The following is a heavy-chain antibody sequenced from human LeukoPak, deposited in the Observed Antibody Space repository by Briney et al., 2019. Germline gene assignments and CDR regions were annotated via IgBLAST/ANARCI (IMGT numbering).Heavy chain of an antibody. CDR3: ARDGYSGSDAL. CDR2: ISHSGTT. D-gene: IGHD5-12*01. CDR1: GYSISSGYY. Sequence: PSETLSLTCSVSGYSISSGYYWGWLRQSPGKGLEWIGSISHSGTTYYNPSLKSRVTISVDTSMNNFSLNLNSVTAAGTAVYYCARDGYSGSDALWGQGTLVTVSS. V-gene: IGHV4-38-2*02. J-gene: IGHJ4*02.